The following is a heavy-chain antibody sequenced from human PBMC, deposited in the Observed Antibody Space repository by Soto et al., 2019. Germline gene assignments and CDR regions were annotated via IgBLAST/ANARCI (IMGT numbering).Heavy chain of an antibody. D-gene: IGHD3-3*01. CDR1: CYAFTSNG. Sequence: ASVKVSCKASCYAFTSNGISWVRQAPGQGLEWMGWISAYNGNTNYAQKLQGRVTMTTDTSTSTAYMELRSLRSDDTAVYYCAKVYLLFGVVMPESFDYWGQGTLVTVSS. CDR2: ISAYNGNT. CDR3: AKVYLLFGVVMPESFDY. V-gene: IGHV1-18*01. J-gene: IGHJ4*02.